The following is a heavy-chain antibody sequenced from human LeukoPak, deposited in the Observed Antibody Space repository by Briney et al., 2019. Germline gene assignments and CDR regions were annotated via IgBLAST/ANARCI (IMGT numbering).Heavy chain of an antibody. V-gene: IGHV3-53*01. D-gene: IGHD3-3*01. CDR3: ARAHYDFWSGYMDV. J-gene: IGHJ6*04. CDR2: IYSGGNT. CDR1: GFTFSSYG. Sequence: GGSLRLSCAASGFTFSSYGMHWVRQAPAKGLEWVSVIYSGGNTYYADSVKARFTISRDNSKNTLYLQMNSLRAEDTAVYYCARAHYDFWSGYMDVWGKGTTVTVSS.